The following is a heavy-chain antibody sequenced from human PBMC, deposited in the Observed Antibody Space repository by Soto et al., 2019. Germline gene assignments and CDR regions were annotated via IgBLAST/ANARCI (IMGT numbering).Heavy chain of an antibody. CDR2: SSGSGGAT. J-gene: IGHJ2*01. V-gene: IGHV3-23*01. CDR3: AKDLGAPVSNLYPYGYFDV. Sequence: EVRLLESGGGLVQPGGSLSLSCAASGFTFSSYAVCWVRQAPGKGLEWVAGSSGSGGATYYADAVKGRLTISRANSINALYLLTKGLRAEDLALYYCAKDLGAPVSNLYPYGYFDVWGRGTLVSV. CDR1: GFTFSSYA. D-gene: IGHD2-2*01.